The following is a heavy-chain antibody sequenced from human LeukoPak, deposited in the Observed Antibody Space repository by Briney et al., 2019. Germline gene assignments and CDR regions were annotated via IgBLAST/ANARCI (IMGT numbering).Heavy chain of an antibody. CDR2: ISSSSSYI. Sequence: PGGSLRLSCAASGFTFSSYSMNWVRQAPGKGLEWVSSISSSSSYIYYADSVKGRFTISRDNAKNSQYLQMNSLRAEDTAVYYCARDPTLVSYYDFWSGSPPRGAFDIWGQGTMVTVSS. CDR3: ARDPTLVSYYDFWSGSPPRGAFDI. J-gene: IGHJ3*02. V-gene: IGHV3-21*01. D-gene: IGHD3-3*01. CDR1: GFTFSSYS.